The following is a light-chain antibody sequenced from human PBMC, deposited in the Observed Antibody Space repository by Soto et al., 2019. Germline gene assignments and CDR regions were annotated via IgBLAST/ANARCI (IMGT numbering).Light chain of an antibody. V-gene: IGKV3-15*01. J-gene: IGKJ2*01. CDR3: QQYNNWHPRNT. CDR2: GAS. Sequence: EIVMTQSPATLSVSPGERATLSCRASQSVSSNLAWYQQKPGQAPRLLIYGASTRATGIPARFSGSGSGTGFTLTNSSLQAEDFAVYYCQQYNNWHPRNTFGQGTKLEIK. CDR1: QSVSSN.